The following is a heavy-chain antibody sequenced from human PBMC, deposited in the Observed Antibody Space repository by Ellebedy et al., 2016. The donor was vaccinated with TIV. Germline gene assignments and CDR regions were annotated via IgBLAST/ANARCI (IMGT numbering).Heavy chain of an antibody. J-gene: IGHJ5*02. CDR1: GFTFSDHY. CDR2: IRSEAYGGTT. CDR3: AREVRREWFDP. V-gene: IGHV3-72*01. Sequence: PGGSLRLSCAASGFTFSDHYMDWVRQAPGKGLEWIGSIRSEAYGGTTEYAPSAKGRFIISRDDSKNSLHLQMSSLKNEDTAVYYGAREVRREWFDPWGQGTLVTVSS.